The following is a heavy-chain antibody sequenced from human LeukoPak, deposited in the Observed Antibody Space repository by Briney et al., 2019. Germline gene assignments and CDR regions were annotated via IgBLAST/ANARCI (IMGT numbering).Heavy chain of an antibody. J-gene: IGHJ4*02. CDR1: GASISSGSYY. CDR2: IYTSGST. CDR3: ASTRPGYGSSNFDY. V-gene: IGHV4-61*02. D-gene: IGHD3-10*01. Sequence: PSETLSLTCTVSGASISSGSYYWSWIRQPAGKGLEWIGRIYTSGSTNYNPSLKSRVTISVDTSKNQFSLKLSSVTAADTAVYYCASTRPGYGSSNFDYWGQGTLVTVSS.